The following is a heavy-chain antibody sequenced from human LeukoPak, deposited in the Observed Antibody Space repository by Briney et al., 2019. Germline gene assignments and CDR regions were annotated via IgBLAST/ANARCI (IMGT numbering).Heavy chain of an antibody. D-gene: IGHD1-7*01. CDR1: GFTFSSYE. V-gene: IGHV3-48*03. J-gene: IGHJ6*02. CDR2: ISSSGSTI. Sequence: PGGSLRLSCAASGFTFSSYEMNWVRQAPGKGLEWVSYISSSGSTIYYAGSVKGRFTISRDNAKNSLYLQMNSLRAEDTAVYYCARDSLELHNYYYGMDVWGQGTTVTVSS. CDR3: ARDSLELHNYYYGMDV.